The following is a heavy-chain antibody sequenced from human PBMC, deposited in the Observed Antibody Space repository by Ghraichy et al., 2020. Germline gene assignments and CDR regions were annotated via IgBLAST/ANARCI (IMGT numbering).Heavy chain of an antibody. CDR2: ISGGGDKI. D-gene: IGHD2-2*01. Sequence: GGSLRLSCAASGFTFSSYAMNWVRQAPGKGLEWVSLISGGGDKIYYADSVKGRFTISRDNSKNTLYLQMNSLRAEDTAVYYCAKEHSCTTTSCPYNWLDPWGQGTLVTVSS. V-gene: IGHV3-23*01. J-gene: IGHJ5*02. CDR1: GFTFSSYA. CDR3: AKEHSCTTTSCPYNWLDP.